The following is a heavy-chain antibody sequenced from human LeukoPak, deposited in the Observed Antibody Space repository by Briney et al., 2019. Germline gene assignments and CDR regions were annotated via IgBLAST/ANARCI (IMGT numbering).Heavy chain of an antibody. D-gene: IGHD5-12*01. CDR1: GFTFSDYY. V-gene: IGHV3-11*06. CDR2: ISSSSSYT. J-gene: IGHJ4*02. CDR3: VRRSGYDYDY. Sequence: GGSLRLSCAASGFTFSDYYMSWIRQAPGKGLEWVSYISSSSSYTNYADSVKGRFTISRDNSKNMLFLQMSSLRAEDTAVYYCVRRSGYDYDYWGQGTLVTVSS.